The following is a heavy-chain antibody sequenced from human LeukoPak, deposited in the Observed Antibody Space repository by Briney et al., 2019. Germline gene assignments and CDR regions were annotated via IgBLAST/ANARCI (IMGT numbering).Heavy chain of an antibody. CDR1: GYTFTGYY. J-gene: IGHJ4*02. Sequence: ASVKVSCKASGYTFTGYYMHWVRQAPGQGLEWMGRINPNSGGTNYAQKFQGRVTMTRDTSISTAYMELSSLRSEDTAVYYCARVRMGYSFDYWGQGTLVTVSS. V-gene: IGHV1-2*06. CDR3: ARVRMGYSFDY. CDR2: INPNSGGT. D-gene: IGHD5-18*01.